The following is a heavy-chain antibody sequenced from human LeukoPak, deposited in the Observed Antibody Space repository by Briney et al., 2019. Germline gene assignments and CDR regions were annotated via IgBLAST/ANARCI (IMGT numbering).Heavy chain of an antibody. CDR3: AKATEWFGELFFSY. V-gene: IGHV3-30*18. CDR2: ISYDGSNK. Sequence: PGGSLRLSCAASGFTFSSYGMHWVRQAPGKGLEWVAVISYDGSNKYYADSVKGRFTISRDNSKNTLYLQMNSLRAEDTAVYYCAKATEWFGELFFSYWGQGTLVTVSS. D-gene: IGHD3-10*01. CDR1: GFTFSSYG. J-gene: IGHJ4*02.